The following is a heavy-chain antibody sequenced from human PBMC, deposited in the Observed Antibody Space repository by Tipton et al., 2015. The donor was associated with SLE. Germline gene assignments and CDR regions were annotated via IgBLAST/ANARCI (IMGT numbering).Heavy chain of an antibody. D-gene: IGHD3-22*01. Sequence: ILSLTCTVSGGSISRSNFYWAWIRQPPGKGLEWIGSFYYGKSTFYNPSLKSRVSISVDTSTNRLFLNLISVTAADTAVYYCVRGPRGSSGYPSWGRGTLVTVSS. V-gene: IGHV4-39*07. CDR3: VRGPRGSSGYPS. J-gene: IGHJ4*02. CDR2: FYYGKST. CDR1: GGSISRSNFY.